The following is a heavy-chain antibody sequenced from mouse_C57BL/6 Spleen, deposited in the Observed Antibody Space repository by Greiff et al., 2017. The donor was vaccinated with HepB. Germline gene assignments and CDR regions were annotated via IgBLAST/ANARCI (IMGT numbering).Heavy chain of an antibody. V-gene: IGHV1-82*01. CDR3: ARSSDSSDSWFAY. CDR2: IYPGDGDT. Sequence: VQVVESGPELVKPGASVKISCKASGYAFSSSWMNWVKQRPGKGLEWIGRIYPGDGDTNYNGKFKGKATLTADKSSSTAYMQLSSLTSEDSAVYFCARSSDSSDSWFAYWGQGTLVTVSA. J-gene: IGHJ3*01. D-gene: IGHD3-2*02. CDR1: GYAFSSSW.